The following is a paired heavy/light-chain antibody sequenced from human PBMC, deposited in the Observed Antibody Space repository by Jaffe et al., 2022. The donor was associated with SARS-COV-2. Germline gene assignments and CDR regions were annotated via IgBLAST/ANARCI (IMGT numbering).Light chain of an antibody. Sequence: DIQMTQSPSSLSASVGDKVTITCRASQGISNYLAWYQQKPGKVPKLLIYGASTLQSGVPSRFSGSGSGTDFTLTISSLQPEDVATYYCQKYNSAPLTFGGGTKVEIK. V-gene: IGKV1-27*01. CDR3: QKYNSAPLT. J-gene: IGKJ4*01. CDR2: GAS. CDR1: QGISNY.
Heavy chain of an antibody. Sequence: EVQLLESGGGLVQPGGSLRLSCAASGFIFYNYAMSWVRRAPGKGLEWVSAISGSGGTTYYADSVKGRFTISRDNSKDTLYLQMNSLRAEDAAIYYCARHPGSGTYYFFDYWGQGALVTVFS. CDR2: ISGSGGTT. J-gene: IGHJ4*02. CDR1: GFIFYNYA. CDR3: ARHPGSGTYYFFDY. D-gene: IGHD3-10*01. V-gene: IGHV3-23*01.